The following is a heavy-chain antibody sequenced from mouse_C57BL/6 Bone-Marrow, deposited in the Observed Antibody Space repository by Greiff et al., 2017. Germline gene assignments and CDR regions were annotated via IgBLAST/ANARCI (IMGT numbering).Heavy chain of an antibody. CDR1: GYAFSSSW. Sequence: QVQLKQSGPELVKPGASVKISCKASGYAFSSSWMNWVKQRPGKGLEWIGRIYPGDGDTNYNGKFKGKATLTADKSSSTAYMQLSSLTSEDSAVYFCARGGYYGSSYGYWGQGTLVTVSA. D-gene: IGHD1-1*01. CDR3: ARGGYYGSSYGY. J-gene: IGHJ3*01. V-gene: IGHV1-82*01. CDR2: IYPGDGDT.